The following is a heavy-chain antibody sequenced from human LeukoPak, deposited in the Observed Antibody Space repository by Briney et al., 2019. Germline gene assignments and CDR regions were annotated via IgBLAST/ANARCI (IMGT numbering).Heavy chain of an antibody. CDR2: FYTSGST. J-gene: IGHJ4*02. CDR1: GGSISSWY. D-gene: IGHD3-10*01. Sequence: SETLSLTCTVSGGSISSWYWSWIRQPAGKGLQWIGRFYTSGSTNYNPSLKSRVTMSVDTSKNQFFLKVSSVTAADTAVYFCATGAGAFDYWGQGTLVTVSS. V-gene: IGHV4-4*07. CDR3: ATGAGAFDY.